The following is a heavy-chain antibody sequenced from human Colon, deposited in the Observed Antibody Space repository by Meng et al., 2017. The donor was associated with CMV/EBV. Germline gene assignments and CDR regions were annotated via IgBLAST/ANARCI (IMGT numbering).Heavy chain of an antibody. V-gene: IGHV1-2*02. CDR3: VRESWYFDF. J-gene: IGHJ4*02. Sequence: QVRLGQSGTEVNKPGASVKVSCKTSGYTFTANHLHWVRQAPGQGLEWMGWIYPQDGGTYFAQKFQDRVTLTRDTSITTAYMELSGLTSDDTAIYYCVRESWYFDFWGEGTLVTVSS. CDR1: GYTFTANH. CDR2: IYPQDGGT. D-gene: IGHD6-13*01.